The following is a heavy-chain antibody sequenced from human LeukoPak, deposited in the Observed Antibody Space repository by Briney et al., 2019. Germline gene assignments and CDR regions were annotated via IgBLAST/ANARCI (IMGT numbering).Heavy chain of an antibody. V-gene: IGHV3-23*01. CDR1: GFTFSSYA. CDR3: AKAPTGYSSSWFDY. J-gene: IGHJ4*02. Sequence: GGSLRLSCAASGFTFSSYAMSWVRQAPGKGLEWVSTISDGGTSTYYADPVKGRFTISRDNSKNTLYLQMNSLRAEDTAVYYCAKAPTGYSSSWFDYWGQGTLVTVSS. D-gene: IGHD6-13*01. CDR2: ISDGGTST.